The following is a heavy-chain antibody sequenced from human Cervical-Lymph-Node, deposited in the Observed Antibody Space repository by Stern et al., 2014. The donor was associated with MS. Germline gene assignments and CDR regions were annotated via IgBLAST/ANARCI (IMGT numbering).Heavy chain of an antibody. D-gene: IGHD3-16*01. CDR1: GYTFTNYY. V-gene: IGHV1-46*01. CDR3: TRAVGGVGRE. CDR2: INPNGSVT. J-gene: IGHJ4*02. Sequence: VQLVESGPEVKKPGASVMVSCKTSGYTFTNYYIHWVRQAPGQGLEWMGIINPNGSVTASAQKFQGRPTMTRDTSTTTVYMRLITLTSEDTAMYYCTRAVGGVGREWGQGTLVFVSS.